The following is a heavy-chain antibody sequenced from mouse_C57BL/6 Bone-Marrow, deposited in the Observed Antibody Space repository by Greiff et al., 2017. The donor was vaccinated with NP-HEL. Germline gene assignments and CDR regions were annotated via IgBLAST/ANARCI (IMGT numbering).Heavy chain of an antibody. V-gene: IGHV5-6*01. D-gene: IGHD2-2*01. CDR1: GFTFSSYG. Sequence: EVQVVESGGDLVKPGGSLKLSCAASGFTFSSYGMSWVRQTPDERLEWVATISSGGSYTYYPDSVKGRFTISRDNAKNTLYLQMSSLKSEDTAMYYCASFGYYYAMDYWGQGTAVTVSS. CDR3: ASFGYYYAMDY. J-gene: IGHJ4*01. CDR2: ISSGGSYT.